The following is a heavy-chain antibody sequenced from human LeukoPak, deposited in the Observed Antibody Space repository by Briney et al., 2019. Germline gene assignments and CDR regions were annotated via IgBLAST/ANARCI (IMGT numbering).Heavy chain of an antibody. V-gene: IGHV1-69*13. Sequence: ASVKVSCKASGGTFSSYAISWVRQAPGQGLESMGGIIPIFGTANYAQKFQGRVTITADESTSTAYMELSSLRSEDTAVYYCAREVCSGGSCYLFSNYYYGMDVWGKGTTVTVSS. CDR3: AREVCSGGSCYLFSNYYYGMDV. D-gene: IGHD2-15*01. CDR1: GGTFSSYA. J-gene: IGHJ6*04. CDR2: IIPIFGTA.